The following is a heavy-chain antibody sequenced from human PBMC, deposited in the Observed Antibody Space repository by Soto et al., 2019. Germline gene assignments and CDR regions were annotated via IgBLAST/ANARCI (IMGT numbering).Heavy chain of an antibody. CDR2: IIPIFGTA. V-gene: IGHV1-69*01. CDR3: ARVFHQSDYDFWSGWFDP. Sequence: QVRLVQSGAEVKKPGSSVKVSCKASGGTFSSYAISWVRQAPGQGLEWMGGIIPIFGTANYAQKFQGRVTITADESTSTAYMELSSLRSEDTAVYYCARVFHQSDYDFWSGWFDPWGQVTLVTVSS. D-gene: IGHD3-3*01. J-gene: IGHJ5*02. CDR1: GGTFSSYA.